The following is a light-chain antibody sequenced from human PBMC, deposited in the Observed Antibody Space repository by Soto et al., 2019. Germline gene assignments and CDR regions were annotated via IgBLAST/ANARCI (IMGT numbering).Light chain of an antibody. V-gene: IGLV2-14*01. CDR2: EVS. CDR1: SSDVGDYTY. Sequence: QSALTQPASVSGSPGQSITISCTGSSSDVGDYTYVSWYQHHPGKAPKLMIYEVSNRPSGVSDRFSGSKSGNRASLTISGLQAEDEADYYCSSYTSNSTVFGGGTQLTVL. J-gene: IGLJ3*02. CDR3: SSYTSNSTV.